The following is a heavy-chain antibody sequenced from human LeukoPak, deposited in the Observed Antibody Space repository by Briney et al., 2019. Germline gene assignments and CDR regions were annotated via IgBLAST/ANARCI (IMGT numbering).Heavy chain of an antibody. Sequence: ASVKVSCKASGYTFTSCYMHWVRQAPGQGLEWMGWINPNSGGTNYAQKFQGRVTMTRDTSISTAYMELSRLRSDDTAVYYCATDIVVGKPFHPLIWGQGTMVTVSS. J-gene: IGHJ3*02. CDR2: INPNSGGT. D-gene: IGHD2-2*01. CDR3: ATDIVVGKPFHPLI. V-gene: IGHV1-2*02. CDR1: GYTFTSCY.